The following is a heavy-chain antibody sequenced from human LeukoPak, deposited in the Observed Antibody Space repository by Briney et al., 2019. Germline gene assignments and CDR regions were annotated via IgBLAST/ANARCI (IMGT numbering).Heavy chain of an antibody. V-gene: IGHV1-2*02. CDR3: ARAIAVAPKRPFDY. J-gene: IGHJ4*02. CDR2: INPNSGGT. D-gene: IGHD6-19*01. Sequence: AASVKVSCKASGYTFTGYYMHWVRQAPGQGLEWMGWINPNSGGTNYAQKFQGRVTMTRDTSISTAYMELSRLRSDDTAVYYCARAIAVAPKRPFDYWGQGTLVTVSS. CDR1: GYTFTGYY.